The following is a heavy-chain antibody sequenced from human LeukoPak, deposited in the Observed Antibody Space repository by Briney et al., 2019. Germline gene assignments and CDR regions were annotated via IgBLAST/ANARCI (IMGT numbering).Heavy chain of an antibody. CDR3: ARDLGYDGFDWAP. CDR1: HYSINSGYY. J-gene: IGHJ5*02. V-gene: IGHV4-38-2*02. CDR2: IHSSGTT. Sequence: SETLSLTCTVSHYSINSGYYWRWIRPPPGKRLEWIAIIHSSGTTYYNPTLKSRLTISVDTSKNQISLNLTSVTAADAAVYYCARDLGYDGFDWAPWGQGTLVTVSS. D-gene: IGHD5-12*01.